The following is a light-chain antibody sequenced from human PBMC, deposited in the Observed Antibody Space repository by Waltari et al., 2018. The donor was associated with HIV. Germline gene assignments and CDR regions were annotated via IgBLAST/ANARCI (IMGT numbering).Light chain of an antibody. Sequence: DIVMTQSPLSLPVTPGEPASISCRSSQSLMHSIGYNYVDWYLQKPGQSPQVLIYLGSNRASGVPDRFSGSVSGTDFTLKISRVEPEDVGVYYFMQTLQTPWTFGQGTKVEIK. CDR3: MQTLQTPWT. V-gene: IGKV2-28*01. J-gene: IGKJ1*01. CDR2: LGS. CDR1: QSLMHSIGYNY.